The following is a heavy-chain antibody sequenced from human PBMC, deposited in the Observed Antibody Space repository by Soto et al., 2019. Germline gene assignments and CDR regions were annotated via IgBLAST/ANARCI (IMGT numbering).Heavy chain of an antibody. J-gene: IGHJ5*02. CDR2: ISSSSYI. CDR3: ARESDCSSTSCLLNWFDP. D-gene: IGHD2-2*01. CDR1: GFTFSSYS. Sequence: GGSLRLSCAASGFTFSSYSMNWVRQAPGKGLEWVSSISSSSYIYYADSVKGRFTISRDNAKNSLYLQMNSLRAEDTAVYYCARESDCSSTSCLLNWFDPWGQGTLVTVSS. V-gene: IGHV3-21*01.